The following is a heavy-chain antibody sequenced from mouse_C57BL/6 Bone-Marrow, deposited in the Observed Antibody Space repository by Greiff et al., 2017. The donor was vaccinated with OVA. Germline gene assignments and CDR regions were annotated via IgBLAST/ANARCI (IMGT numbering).Heavy chain of an antibody. CDR1: GFTFSSYA. J-gene: IGHJ3*01. Sequence: EVQRVESGGGLVKPGGSLKLSCAASGFTFSSYAMSWVRQTPEKRLEWVATISDGGSYTYYPDNVKGRFTISRDNAKNNLYLQMSHLKSEDTAMYYCARDYWFAYWGQGTLVTVSA. CDR3: ARDYWFAY. CDR2: ISDGGSYT. V-gene: IGHV5-4*01.